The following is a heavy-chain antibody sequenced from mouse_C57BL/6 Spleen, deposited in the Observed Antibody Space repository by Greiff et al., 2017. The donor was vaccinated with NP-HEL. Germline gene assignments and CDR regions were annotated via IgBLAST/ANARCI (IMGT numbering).Heavy chain of an antibody. Sequence: EVQLQQSGAELVKPGASVKLSCTASGFNIKDYYMHWVKQRPEQGLEWIGRIDPEDGDTKYAPKFQGQATITADTSSHTAYMQLSRLTSEDTADYYCARRGDSNGNLYAMDYWGQGTSVTVSS. CDR3: ARRGDSNGNLYAMDY. CDR1: GFNIKDYY. J-gene: IGHJ4*01. V-gene: IGHV14-2*01. CDR2: IDPEDGDT. D-gene: IGHD2-5*01.